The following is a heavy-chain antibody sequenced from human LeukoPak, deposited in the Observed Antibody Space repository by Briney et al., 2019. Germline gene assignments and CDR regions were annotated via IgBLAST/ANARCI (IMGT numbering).Heavy chain of an antibody. CDR1: GGSISSGDYY. J-gene: IGHJ4*02. V-gene: IGHV4-30-4*01. D-gene: IGHD2-15*01. Sequence: PSQTLSLTCTVSGGSISSGDYYWSWIRQPPGKGLEWIGYIYYSGSTYYNPSLKSRVTISVDTSKNQFSLKLSSVTAADTAVYYCARGGCSGSSCYSDYWGQGTLVTVSS. CDR2: IYYSGST. CDR3: ARGGCSGSSCYSDY.